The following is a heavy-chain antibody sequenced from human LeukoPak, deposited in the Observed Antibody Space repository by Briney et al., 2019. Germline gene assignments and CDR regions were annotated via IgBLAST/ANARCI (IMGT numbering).Heavy chain of an antibody. J-gene: IGHJ4*02. V-gene: IGHV3-48*03. CDR1: GFSFSSYE. CDR3: ARVVNQLPYS. CDR2: ISSSGGTI. D-gene: IGHD2-2*01. Sequence: GGSLRLSGAASGFSFSSYEMNWVRQAPGKGLEWVSYISSSGGTIYYADSVKGRFTISRDNAKNSLFLQMNSLRAEDTAVYYCARVVNQLPYSWGQGALVTVSS.